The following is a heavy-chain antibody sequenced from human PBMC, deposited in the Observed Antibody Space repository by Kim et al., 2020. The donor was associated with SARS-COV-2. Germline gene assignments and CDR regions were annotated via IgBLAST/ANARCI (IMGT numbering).Heavy chain of an antibody. Sequence: EEPVQGRFTISRDNSKSTVYLQMNRLRAEDTAVYYCAKEWGSWTGNAFDNWGQGTMVTVSS. D-gene: IGHD6-13*01. J-gene: IGHJ3*02. V-gene: IGHV3-23*01. CDR3: AKEWGSWTGNAFDN.